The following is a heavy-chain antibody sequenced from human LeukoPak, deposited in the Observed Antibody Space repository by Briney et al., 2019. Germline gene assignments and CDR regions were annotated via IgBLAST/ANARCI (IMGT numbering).Heavy chain of an antibody. Sequence: SETLSLTCTVSGGSISRFYWSWIRQPPGKGLEWIGYIYYSGSTNYNPSLKSRVTISVDTSKNQFSLKLSSVTAADTAVYYCARHGGRGPPYDYWGQGTLVTVSS. J-gene: IGHJ4*02. CDR2: IYYSGST. V-gene: IGHV4-59*08. CDR1: GGSISRFY. D-gene: IGHD2-15*01. CDR3: ARHGGRGPPYDY.